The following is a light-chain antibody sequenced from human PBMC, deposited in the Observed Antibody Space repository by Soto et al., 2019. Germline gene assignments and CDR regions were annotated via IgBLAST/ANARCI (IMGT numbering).Light chain of an antibody. CDR1: QSISSW. J-gene: IGKJ1*01. CDR3: QQYYISWS. Sequence: EIQVTQSPSTLSASLVDRVTITCRASQSISSWLAWYQQKPGKVPKLLIFDVSILASGVPSRFSGSGSGTEFTLTISSLQPEDFATYSCQQYYISWSFGQGTKVDIK. V-gene: IGKV1-5*01. CDR2: DVS.